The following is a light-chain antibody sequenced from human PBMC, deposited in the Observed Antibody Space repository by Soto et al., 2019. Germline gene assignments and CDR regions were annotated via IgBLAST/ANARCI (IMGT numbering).Light chain of an antibody. Sequence: QSALTQPNSVSGSPGQSITISCTGTSSDVGSYNFVSWFQQHPGKAPKLIIYEVTNRPSGVSYRFSGSKSGNTASLTISGLQAEDEADYYCTSFTTTNTWVFGGGTKVTVL. V-gene: IGLV2-14*01. J-gene: IGLJ3*02. CDR1: SSDVGSYNF. CDR2: EVT. CDR3: TSFTTTNTWV.